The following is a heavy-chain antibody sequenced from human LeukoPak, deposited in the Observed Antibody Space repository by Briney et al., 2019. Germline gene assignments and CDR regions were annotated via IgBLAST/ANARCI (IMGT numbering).Heavy chain of an antibody. CDR1: GYTFTSYY. V-gene: IGHV1-46*01. CDR3: ARGRMRSGITMVRGVNWFDP. D-gene: IGHD3-10*01. CDR2: INPSGGST. J-gene: IGHJ5*02. Sequence: ASVKVSCKASGYTFTSYYMHWVRQAPGQGLEWMGIINPSGGSTSYAQKFQGRVTMTRDTSISTAYMELSRLRSDDTAVYYCARGRMRSGITMVRGVNWFDPWGQGTLVTVSS.